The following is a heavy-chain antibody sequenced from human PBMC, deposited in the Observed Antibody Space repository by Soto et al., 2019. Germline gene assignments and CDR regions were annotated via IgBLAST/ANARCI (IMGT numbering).Heavy chain of an antibody. CDR1: GFTFSSYG. D-gene: IGHD6-13*01. CDR2: IWYDGSNK. CDR3: ARGNSANSWTTRYNWFDP. V-gene: IGHV3-33*01. J-gene: IGHJ5*02. Sequence: QVQLVESGGGVVQPGRSLRLSCAASGFTFSSYGMHWVRQAPGKGLEWVAVIWYDGSNKYYADSVKGRFTISRDNSKNTLYLQMNSLRAEDTAVYYCARGNSANSWTTRYNWFDPWGQGTLVTVSS.